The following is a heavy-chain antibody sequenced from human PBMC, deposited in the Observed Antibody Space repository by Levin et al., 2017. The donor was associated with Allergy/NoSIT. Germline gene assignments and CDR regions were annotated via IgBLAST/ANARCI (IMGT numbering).Heavy chain of an antibody. V-gene: IGHV3-30*18. Sequence: GGSLRLSCAVSGFAFSSYGMHWVRQAPGKGLEWVAGISDDGSKKYYADSVKGRFTISRDNFKNTLYLQMNSLRVEDTAVYYCAKVRRELIIATDAFDIWGPGTMVTVSS. J-gene: IGHJ3*02. CDR3: AKVRRELIIATDAFDI. CDR2: ISDDGSKK. D-gene: IGHD3-9*01. CDR1: GFAFSSYG.